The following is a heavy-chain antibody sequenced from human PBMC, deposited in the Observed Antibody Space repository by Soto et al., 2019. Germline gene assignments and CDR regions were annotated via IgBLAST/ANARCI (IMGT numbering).Heavy chain of an antibody. Sequence: SETLSLTCTVSGGSISSGGYYWSWIRQHPGKGLEWIGYIYYSGSTYYNPSLKSRVTISVDTSKNQFSLKLSSVTAADTAVYYCARDHSSRGHYYYGMDVWGQGTTVTAP. J-gene: IGHJ6*02. D-gene: IGHD6-13*01. CDR3: ARDHSSRGHYYYGMDV. CDR2: IYYSGST. CDR1: GGSISSGGYY. V-gene: IGHV4-31*03.